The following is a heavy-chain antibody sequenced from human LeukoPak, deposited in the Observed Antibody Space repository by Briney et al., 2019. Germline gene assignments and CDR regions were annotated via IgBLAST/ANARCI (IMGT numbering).Heavy chain of an antibody. CDR1: GFKFSSYV. J-gene: IGHJ6*03. CDR2: ISGNGERT. D-gene: IGHD3-22*01. V-gene: IGHV3-23*01. Sequence: PGGSLRLSCTASGFKFSSYVMSWVRQAPGKGLEWLSSISGNGERTKEADSVKGRFSISRDNSKNTLYLQMNSPRAEDTAVYYCAKGTRSIVVVYFYYMDVWGKGTTVTVSS. CDR3: AKGTRSIVVVYFYYMDV.